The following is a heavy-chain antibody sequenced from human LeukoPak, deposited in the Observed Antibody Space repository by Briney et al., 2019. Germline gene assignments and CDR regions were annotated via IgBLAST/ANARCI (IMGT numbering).Heavy chain of an antibody. CDR3: ARAPYCSSTSCYHWFDP. D-gene: IGHD2-2*01. CDR2: ISSSSSTI. J-gene: IGHJ5*02. Sequence: GGSLRLSCAASGFTFSSYSMNWVRQAPGKGLEWVSDISSSSSTIYYADSVKGRFTISRDNAKNSLYLQMNSLRDEDTAVYYCARAPYCSSTSCYHWFDPWGQGTLVTVSS. V-gene: IGHV3-48*02. CDR1: GFTFSSYS.